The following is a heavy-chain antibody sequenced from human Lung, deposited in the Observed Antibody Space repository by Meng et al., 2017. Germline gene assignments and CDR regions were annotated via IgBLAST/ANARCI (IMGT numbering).Heavy chain of an antibody. Sequence: QVRVQQWGAGLLKPSETRSLTCVVSGGSFSDYYWSWIRQPPGKGLEWIGEINHSGSTNYNPSLESRATISVDTSQNNLSLKLSSVTAADSAVYYCARGPTTMAHDFDYWGQGTLVIVSS. D-gene: IGHD4-11*01. J-gene: IGHJ4*02. CDR2: INHSGST. CDR3: ARGPTTMAHDFDY. V-gene: IGHV4-34*01. CDR1: GGSFSDYY.